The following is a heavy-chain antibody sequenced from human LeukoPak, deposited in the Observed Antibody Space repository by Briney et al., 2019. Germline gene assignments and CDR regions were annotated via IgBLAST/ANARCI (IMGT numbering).Heavy chain of an antibody. CDR2: IIPIFGTA. CDR3: ASGPAGDSSGWYNWFDP. Sequence: SVKVSRKASGGTFSSYAISWVRQAPGQGLEWMGGIIPIFGTANYAQKFQGRVTITADKSTSTAYMELSSLRSEDTAVYYCASGPAGDSSGWYNWFDPWGQGTLVTVSS. D-gene: IGHD6-19*01. J-gene: IGHJ5*02. V-gene: IGHV1-69*06. CDR1: GGTFSSYA.